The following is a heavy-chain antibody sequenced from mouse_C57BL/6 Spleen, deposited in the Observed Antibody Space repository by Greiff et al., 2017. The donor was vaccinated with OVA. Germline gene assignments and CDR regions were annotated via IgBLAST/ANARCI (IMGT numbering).Heavy chain of an antibody. V-gene: IGHV5-17*01. CDR2: ISSGSSTI. J-gene: IGHJ1*03. Sequence: EVKLVASGGGLVKPGGSLKLSCAASGFTFSDYGMHWVRQAPEKGLEWVAYISSGSSTIYYADTVKGRFTISRDNAKNTLFLQMTSLRSEDTAMYYCARNGYDYDVWYFDVWGTGTTVTVSS. CDR3: ARNGYDYDVWYFDV. CDR1: GFTFSDYG. D-gene: IGHD2-4*01.